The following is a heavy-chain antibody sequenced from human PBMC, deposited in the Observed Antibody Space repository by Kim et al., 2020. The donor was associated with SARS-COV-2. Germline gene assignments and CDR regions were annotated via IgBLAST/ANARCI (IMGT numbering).Heavy chain of an antibody. CDR3: ARQRPRYWYFDL. J-gene: IGHJ2*01. V-gene: IGHV4-39*07. D-gene: IGHD1-1*01. Sequence: YYNPSLKSRVTISVDTSKNQFSLKLSSVTAADTAVYYCARQRPRYWYFDLWGRGTLVTVSS.